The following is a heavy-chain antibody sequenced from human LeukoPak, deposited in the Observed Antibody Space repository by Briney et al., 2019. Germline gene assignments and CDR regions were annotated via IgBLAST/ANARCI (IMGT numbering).Heavy chain of an antibody. CDR1: GYPFTSYW. CDR3: ARQPGIAVADPFDF. CDR2: IDPSDSYT. V-gene: IGHV5-10-1*01. D-gene: IGHD6-19*01. J-gene: IGHJ4*02. Sequence: GASLKISCKGSGYPFTSYWISWVRQMPGKGLEWMGKIDPSDSYTIYSPSFQGHVTISGDKSISTVYLHWSSLQASDTAIYYCARQPGIAVADPFDFWGQGTLVTVSS.